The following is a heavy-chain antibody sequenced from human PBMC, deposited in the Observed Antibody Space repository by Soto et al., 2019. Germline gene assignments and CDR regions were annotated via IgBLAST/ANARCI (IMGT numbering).Heavy chain of an antibody. Sequence: EVQLVESGGGLVQPGGSLRLSCAASGIPFSWHCMTWVRQAPGEGLEWVAKINQEGSAQYYVDSVKGRFTISRDNAKDSLYLVMNMMRVEATDAYYCARAVGFHRFDYWGQGTLVTVSP. CDR3: ARAVGFHRFDY. J-gene: IGHJ4*02. CDR1: GIPFSWHC. D-gene: IGHD1-26*01. V-gene: IGHV3-7*01. CDR2: INQEGSAQ.